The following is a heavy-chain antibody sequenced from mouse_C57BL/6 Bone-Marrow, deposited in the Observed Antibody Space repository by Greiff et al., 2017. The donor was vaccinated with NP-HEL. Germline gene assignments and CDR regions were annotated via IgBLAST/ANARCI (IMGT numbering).Heavy chain of an antibody. J-gene: IGHJ3*01. CDR3: ARVTTGFAY. CDR2: ISSGGSYT. CDR1: GFTFSSYG. V-gene: IGHV5-6*01. Sequence: VQLKESGGDLVKPGGSLKLSCAASGFTFSSYGMSWVRQTPDKRLEWVATISSGGSYTYYPDSVKGRFTISRDNAKNTLYLQMSSLKSEDTAMYYCARVTTGFAYWGQGTLVTVSA. D-gene: IGHD2-1*01.